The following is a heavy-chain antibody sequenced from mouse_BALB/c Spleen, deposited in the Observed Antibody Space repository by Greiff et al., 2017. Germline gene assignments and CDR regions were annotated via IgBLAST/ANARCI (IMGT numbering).Heavy chain of an antibody. CDR2: ISYSGST. J-gene: IGHJ3*01. Sequence: VQLKQSGPGLVKPSQSLSLTCTVTGYSITSDYAWNWIRQFPGNKLEWMGYISYSGSTSYNPSLKSRISITRDTSKNQFFLQLNSVTTEDTATYYCARKGDYDGFAYWGQGTLVTVSA. D-gene: IGHD2-4*01. CDR3: ARKGDYDGFAY. CDR1: GYSITSDYA. V-gene: IGHV3-2*02.